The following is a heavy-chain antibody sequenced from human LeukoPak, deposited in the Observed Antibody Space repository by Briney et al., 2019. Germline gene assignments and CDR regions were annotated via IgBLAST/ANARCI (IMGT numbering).Heavy chain of an antibody. Sequence: PGGSLRLSCAASGFTFSSNWMSWVRQAPGKGLEWVANIKQDGSEKYYVDSMKGRFTISRDNAKNTLYLQMNSLRAEDTAVYYCARTSSSWDFDYWGQGTLVTVSS. D-gene: IGHD6-13*01. CDR1: GFTFSSNW. V-gene: IGHV3-7*01. CDR3: ARTSSSWDFDY. CDR2: IKQDGSEK. J-gene: IGHJ4*02.